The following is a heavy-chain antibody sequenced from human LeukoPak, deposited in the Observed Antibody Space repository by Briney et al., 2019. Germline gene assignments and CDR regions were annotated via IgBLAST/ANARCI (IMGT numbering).Heavy chain of an antibody. D-gene: IGHD1-26*01. V-gene: IGHV1-2*02. J-gene: IGHJ4*02. CDR1: GYTFTSYY. CDR3: ARCTSGSFNAQFDC. Sequence: ASVKVSCKASGYTFTSYYMHWVRQTPGQGLEWMGWINPNSGGTNYAQKFQGRVTMTRDTSISTAYMELSRLRSDDTAVYYCARCTSGSFNAQFDCWGQGTLVTVSS. CDR2: INPNSGGT.